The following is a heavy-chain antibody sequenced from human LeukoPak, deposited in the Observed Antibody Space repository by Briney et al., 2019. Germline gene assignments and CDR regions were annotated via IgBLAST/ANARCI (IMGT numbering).Heavy chain of an antibody. CDR3: ASAVYFGDLTVFDS. D-gene: IGHD3-10*01. V-gene: IGHV4-59*08. CDR2: IYYSGST. J-gene: IGHJ4*02. Sequence: SETLSLTCTVSGGSISSYYWSWIRQPPGKGLEWIGYIYYSGSTNYNPSLKSRVTISADRSKNEISLMLTSVTAADTAVYFCASAVYFGDLTVFDSWGPGTLVTVSS. CDR1: GGSISSYY.